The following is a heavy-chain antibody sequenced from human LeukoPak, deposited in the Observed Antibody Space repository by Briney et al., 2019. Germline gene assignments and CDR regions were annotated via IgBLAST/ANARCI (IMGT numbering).Heavy chain of an antibody. D-gene: IGHD3-22*01. J-gene: IGHJ4*02. Sequence: PGESMRLSCAASGFTFSSYGMHWVRQAPGKGLEWVAFIRYDGSNKYYADSVKGRFTISRDNSKNTLYLQMNSLRAEDTAVYYCAKEEYYYDSSSGFDYWGQGTLVTVSS. CDR2: IRYDGSNK. V-gene: IGHV3-30*02. CDR3: AKEEYYYDSSSGFDY. CDR1: GFTFSSYG.